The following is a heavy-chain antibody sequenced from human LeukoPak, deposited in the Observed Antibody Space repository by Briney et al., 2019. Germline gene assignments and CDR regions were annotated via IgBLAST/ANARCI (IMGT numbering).Heavy chain of an antibody. CDR3: AKRTAVGWGPFDY. Sequence: GGSLRLSCAASGFTFSSYAMSWLRQAPGKGLEWVSAISGSGGSTYYADSVKGRFTISRDNSKNTLYLQMNSLRAEDTAVYYCAKRTAVGWGPFDYWGQGTLVTVSS. J-gene: IGHJ4*02. D-gene: IGHD6-13*01. CDR2: ISGSGGST. CDR1: GFTFSSYA. V-gene: IGHV3-23*01.